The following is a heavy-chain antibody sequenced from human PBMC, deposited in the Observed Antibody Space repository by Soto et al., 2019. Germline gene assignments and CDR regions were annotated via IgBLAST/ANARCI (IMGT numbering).Heavy chain of an antibody. V-gene: IGHV4-39*07. Sequence: SETLSLTCTVSGGSISSSTYYWGWIRQPPGKGLEWIGTISYSGSTYYSTSLKSRVTILVDRSKNQFSLKLSSLTAADTAVYYCARGEVVALGYWGQGTLVTAPQ. D-gene: IGHD2-15*01. CDR2: ISYSGST. J-gene: IGHJ4*02. CDR1: GGSISSSTYY. CDR3: ARGEVVALGY.